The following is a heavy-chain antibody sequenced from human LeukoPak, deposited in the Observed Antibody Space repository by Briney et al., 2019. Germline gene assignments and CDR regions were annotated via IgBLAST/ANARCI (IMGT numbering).Heavy chain of an antibody. J-gene: IGHJ4*02. CDR3: AREDSWYGGFDY. V-gene: IGHV3-13*01. Sequence: SGGSLRPSCAASGFTFSSYDMHWVRQATGKGLEWVSAIGTAGDTYYPGSVKGRFTISRENAKNSLYLQMNSLRAGDTAVYYCAREDSWYGGFDYWGQGTLVTVSS. CDR2: IGTAGDT. CDR1: GFTFSSYD. D-gene: IGHD6-13*01.